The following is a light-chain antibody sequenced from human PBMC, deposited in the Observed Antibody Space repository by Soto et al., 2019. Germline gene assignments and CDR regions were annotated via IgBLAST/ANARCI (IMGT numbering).Light chain of an antibody. J-gene: IGKJ1*01. CDR3: QQQGT. Sequence: SLSPSTLSASVGDRVTITCRASQSISSWLAWYQQKPGKAPKLLIYDASSLESGVPSRFSGSGSGTEFTLTISSQQTDDFAAYYCQQQGTFGQGTKVDIK. CDR1: QSISSW. CDR2: DAS. V-gene: IGKV1-5*01.